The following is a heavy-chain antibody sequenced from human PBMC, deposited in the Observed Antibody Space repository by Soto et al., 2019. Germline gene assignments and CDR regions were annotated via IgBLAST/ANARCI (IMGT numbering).Heavy chain of an antibody. J-gene: IGHJ4*02. D-gene: IGHD3-10*01. CDR2: INHSGST. Sequence: SETLSLTCAVYGGSFSGYYWSWIRQPPGKGLEWIGEINHSGSTNYNPSLKSRVTISVDTSKNQFSLKLSSVTAADTAVYYCARGGDFDYWGQGTLVTVSS. CDR3: ARGGDFDY. V-gene: IGHV4-34*01. CDR1: GGSFSGYY.